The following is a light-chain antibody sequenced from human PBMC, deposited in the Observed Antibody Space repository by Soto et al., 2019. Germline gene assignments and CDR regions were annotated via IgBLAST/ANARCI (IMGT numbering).Light chain of an antibody. J-gene: IGKJ5*01. CDR3: QQYNSWPPIT. V-gene: IGKV3-15*01. CDR1: ESVSRY. Sequence: VMTNSLVTVALTPREISTTFFRSSESVSRYLAWYQQKPGQAPRLIIYDASTRATGIPDRFSGGGSGTEFTLTISSLQSEDFVVYYCQQYNSWPPITFGEGTRLEI. CDR2: DAS.